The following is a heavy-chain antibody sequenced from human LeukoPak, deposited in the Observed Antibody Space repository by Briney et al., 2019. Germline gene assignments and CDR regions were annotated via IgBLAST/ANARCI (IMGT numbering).Heavy chain of an antibody. CDR3: ARHGLVTPLRYYYYGMDV. CDR2: IYYSGST. D-gene: IGHD3/OR15-3a*01. Sequence: PGGSLRLSCAASGFIFSSYSMNWVRQPPGKGLEWIGSIYYSGSTYCNPSLKSRVTISVDTSKNQFSLRLSSVTAADTAVYYCARHGLVTPLRYYYYGMDVWGQGTTVTVSS. CDR1: GFIFSSYSMN. V-gene: IGHV4-39*01. J-gene: IGHJ6*02.